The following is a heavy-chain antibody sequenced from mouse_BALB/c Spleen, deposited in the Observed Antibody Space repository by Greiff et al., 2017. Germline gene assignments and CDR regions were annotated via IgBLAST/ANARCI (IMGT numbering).Heavy chain of an antibody. V-gene: IGHV2-2*02. CDR1: GFSLTSYG. J-gene: IGHJ4*01. CDR3: ARNGDYGAMDY. Sequence: QVQLKESGPGLVQPSQSLSITCTVSGFSLTSYGVHWVRQSPGKGLEWLGVIWSGGSTDYNAAFMSRLSISKDNSKSQVFFKMNSLQANDTAIYYCARNGDYGAMDYWGQGTSVTVSS. D-gene: IGHD2-4*01. CDR2: IWSGGST.